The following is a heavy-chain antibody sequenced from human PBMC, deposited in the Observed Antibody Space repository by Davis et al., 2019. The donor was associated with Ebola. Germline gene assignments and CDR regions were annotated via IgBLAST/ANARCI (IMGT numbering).Heavy chain of an antibody. J-gene: IGHJ4*02. CDR1: GYTFSSHG. Sequence: AASVKVSCKASGYTFSSHGISWVRQAPGQGLEWMGWISAYNGNTNQARKFQGRVTMTTDTSTSTAYMELSSLRSEDTAVYYCAREFRDGYNHYYFDYWGQGTLVTVSS. CDR2: ISAYNGNT. CDR3: AREFRDGYNHYYFDY. D-gene: IGHD5-24*01. V-gene: IGHV1-18*01.